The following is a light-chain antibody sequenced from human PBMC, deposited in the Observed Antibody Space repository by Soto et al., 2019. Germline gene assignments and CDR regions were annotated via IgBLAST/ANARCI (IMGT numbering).Light chain of an antibody. Sequence: LVLTQSPGTLSLSPGETATLYCRTVQSVSNIYLGWYQQKPGQAPRLLIFDGSSRATGIPDRFSGSGSGTDFTLTISRLEPEDFAVYYCQQYGNSLSWTFGQGTKVDIK. V-gene: IGKV3-20*01. CDR3: QQYGNSLSWT. CDR1: QSVSNIY. CDR2: DGS. J-gene: IGKJ1*01.